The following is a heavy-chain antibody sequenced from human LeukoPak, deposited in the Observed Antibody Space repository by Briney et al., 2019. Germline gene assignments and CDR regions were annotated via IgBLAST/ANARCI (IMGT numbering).Heavy chain of an antibody. CDR1: GFTFDDYA. Sequence: SGGSLRLSCAASGFTFDDYAMHWVRHAPGKGLEWVSGISWNSGSIGYADSVKGRFTISRDNAKNSLYLQMNSLRAEDTALYYCAKGVATITGWFDPWGQGTLVTVSS. J-gene: IGHJ5*02. V-gene: IGHV3-9*01. CDR2: ISWNSGSI. CDR3: AKGVATITGWFDP. D-gene: IGHD5-12*01.